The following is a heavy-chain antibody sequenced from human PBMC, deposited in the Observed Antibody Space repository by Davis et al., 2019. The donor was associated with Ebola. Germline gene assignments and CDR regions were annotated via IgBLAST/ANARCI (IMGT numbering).Heavy chain of an antibody. Sequence: ASVKVSCKVSGYTLSDLSIHWVRQAPGKGLEWMGGFDPEDEETIYAQTFQGRVTMTEDTSTDTAYMELSSLRSEDTAVYYCAREEERYDFWSGYYTYYYYGMDVWGQGTTVTVSS. CDR1: GYTLSDLS. CDR2: FDPEDEET. CDR3: AREEERYDFWSGYYTYYYYGMDV. V-gene: IGHV1-24*01. D-gene: IGHD3-3*01. J-gene: IGHJ6*02.